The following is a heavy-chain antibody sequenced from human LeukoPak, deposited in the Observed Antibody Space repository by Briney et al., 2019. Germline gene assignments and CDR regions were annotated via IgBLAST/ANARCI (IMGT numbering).Heavy chain of an antibody. CDR1: GGTFSSYA. V-gene: IGHV1-69*05. CDR3: ARLYSGSYYYFDY. J-gene: IGHJ4*02. D-gene: IGHD1-26*01. Sequence: ASVKVPCKASGGTFSSYAISWVRQAPGQGLEWMGGIIPIFGTANYAQKFQGRVTITTDESTSTAYMELSSLRSEDTAVYYCARLYSGSYYYFDYWGQGTLVTVSS. CDR2: IIPIFGTA.